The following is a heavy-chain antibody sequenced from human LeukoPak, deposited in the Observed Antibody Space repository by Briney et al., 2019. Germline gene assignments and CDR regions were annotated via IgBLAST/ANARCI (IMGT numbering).Heavy chain of an antibody. V-gene: IGHV4-38-2*02. Sequence: PSETLSLTCTVSGYSISSGYYWGWIRQPPGKGLEWIGSIYHSGSTYYNPSLKSRVIISVDTSKNQFSLKLSSVTAADTAVYYCAREGGVRLERQIDYWGQGTLVTVSS. D-gene: IGHD1-1*01. CDR1: GYSISSGYY. CDR2: IYHSGST. CDR3: AREGGVRLERQIDY. J-gene: IGHJ4*02.